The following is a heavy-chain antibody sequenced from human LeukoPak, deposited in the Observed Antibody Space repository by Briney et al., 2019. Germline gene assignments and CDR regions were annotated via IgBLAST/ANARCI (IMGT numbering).Heavy chain of an antibody. CDR2: IYSSGST. Sequence: SETLSLTCTVSGGSISSYFWSWIRQPAGKGLEWIGRIYSSGSTNYSPSLKTRVTMSVDTSKNQFSLKVSSVTAADTAVYYCARVSETSSGWHFDNWGQGTLVTVSS. J-gene: IGHJ4*02. D-gene: IGHD6-19*01. CDR1: GGSISSYF. CDR3: ARVSETSSGWHFDN. V-gene: IGHV4-4*07.